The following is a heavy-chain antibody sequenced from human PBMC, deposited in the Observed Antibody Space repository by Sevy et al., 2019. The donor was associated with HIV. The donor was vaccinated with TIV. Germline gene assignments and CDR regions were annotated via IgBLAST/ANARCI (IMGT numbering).Heavy chain of an antibody. CDR1: GFTFSDYA. D-gene: IGHD1-26*01. CDR3: ARDRGELLSSAFDY. CDR2: ISYDGRNNK. Sequence: GGSLRLSRAASGFTFSDYAMHWVRQAPGKGLEWVAVISYDGRNNKYNADSVKGRFTISRDNSKNTLYLQMNSLRAEDTAIYYCARDRGELLSSAFDYWGQGTLVTVSS. J-gene: IGHJ4*02. V-gene: IGHV3-30*04.